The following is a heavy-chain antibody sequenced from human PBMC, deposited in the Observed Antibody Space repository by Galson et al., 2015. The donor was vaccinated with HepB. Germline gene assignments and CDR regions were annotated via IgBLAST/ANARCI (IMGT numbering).Heavy chain of an antibody. CDR3: ARIGYSGYDHLDY. J-gene: IGHJ4*02. CDR1: GFTFSSYS. Sequence: LRLSCAASGFTFSSYSMNWVRQAPGKGLEWVSYISSSSTIYYADSVKGRFTISRDNAKNSLYLQMNSLRAEDTAVYYCARIGYSGYDHLDYWGQGTLVTVSS. CDR2: ISSSSTI. D-gene: IGHD5-12*01. V-gene: IGHV3-48*04.